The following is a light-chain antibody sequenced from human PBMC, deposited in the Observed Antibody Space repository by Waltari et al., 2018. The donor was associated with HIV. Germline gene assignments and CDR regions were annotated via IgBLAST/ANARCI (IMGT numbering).Light chain of an antibody. Sequence: EIVLTQSPGTLSLTSGERATLSCRASQSVGSTYLALYQQKPGQAPRLLMYGTSSRATGTPDRFSGSGSGTDFTLTISRLEPEDVAVYYCQQYGSSPLTFGGGTKVEIK. V-gene: IGKV3-20*01. CDR3: QQYGSSPLT. J-gene: IGKJ4*01. CDR2: GTS. CDR1: QSVGSTY.